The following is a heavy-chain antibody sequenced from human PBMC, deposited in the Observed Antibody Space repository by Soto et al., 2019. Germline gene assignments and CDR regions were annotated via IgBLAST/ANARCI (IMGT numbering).Heavy chain of an antibody. V-gene: IGHV4-34*01. J-gene: IGHJ4*02. CDR2: INHSGST. D-gene: IGHD6-13*01. CDR3: ARGAAAGNEWYDA. Sequence: SETLSLTCAVYGGSFSGYYWSWIRQPPGKGLEWIGEINHSGSTNYNPSLKSRVTISVDTSKNQFSLKLSSVTAADTAVYYCARGAAAGNEWYDAWGQGTLVTVSS. CDR1: GGSFSGYY.